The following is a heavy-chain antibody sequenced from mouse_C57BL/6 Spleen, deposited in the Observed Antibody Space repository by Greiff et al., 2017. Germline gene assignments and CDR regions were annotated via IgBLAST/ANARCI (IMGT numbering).Heavy chain of an antibody. CDR1: GYTFTEYT. CDR2: FYPGSGSI. D-gene: IGHD1-1*01. V-gene: IGHV1-62-2*01. Sequence: QVQLKESGAELVKPGASVKLSCKASGYTFTEYTIHWVKQRSGQGLEWIGWFYPGSGSIKYNEKFKDKATLTADKSSSTDYMELSRLTSEDSAVYFCARHEDGYGSSPAWFAYWGQGTLVTVSA. J-gene: IGHJ3*01. CDR3: ARHEDGYGSSPAWFAY.